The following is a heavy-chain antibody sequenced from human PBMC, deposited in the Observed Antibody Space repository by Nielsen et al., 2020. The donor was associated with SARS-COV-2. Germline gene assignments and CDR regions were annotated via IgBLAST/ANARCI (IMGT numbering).Heavy chain of an antibody. Sequence: SETLSLTCTVSGGPISSGDYYWSWIRQPPGEGVEWNGYSYYSGIPYYNPSLKSRVTISVDTSKNQFSLKLSSVTAADTALYYCARERVGGITIFGVVTRYGMDVWGQGTTVTVSS. CDR2: SYYSGIP. D-gene: IGHD3-3*01. V-gene: IGHV4-30-4*01. CDR1: GGPISSGDYY. CDR3: ARERVGGITIFGVVTRYGMDV. J-gene: IGHJ6*02.